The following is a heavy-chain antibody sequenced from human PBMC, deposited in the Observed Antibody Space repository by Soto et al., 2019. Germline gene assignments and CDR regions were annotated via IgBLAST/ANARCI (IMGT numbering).Heavy chain of an antibody. CDR3: VKEHCGGDCYSEPYFDY. J-gene: IGHJ4*02. CDR1: GFTFSSYG. V-gene: IGHV3-33*06. D-gene: IGHD2-21*02. CDR2: IWYDGSNK. Sequence: GGSLRLSCAASGFTFSSYGIHWVRQAPGRGLEWVAVIWYDGSNKYYADSVQGRFTISRDNSKNTVYLQMNSLRVEDTAVYYCVKEHCGGDCYSEPYFDYWGQGTLVTVPS.